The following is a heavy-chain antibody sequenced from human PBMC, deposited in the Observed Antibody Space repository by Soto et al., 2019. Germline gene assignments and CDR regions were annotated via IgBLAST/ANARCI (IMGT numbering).Heavy chain of an antibody. V-gene: IGHV3-15*07. Sequence: GGSLRLSCAASGFTFSNAWMNWVRQAPGKGLEWVGRIKSKTDGGTTDYAAPVKGRFTISRDDSKNTLYLQMNSLKTEDTAVYYCSGYYKGGYYYYGMDVWGQGTTVTVSS. CDR2: IKSKTDGGTT. CDR3: SGYYKGGYYYYGMDV. D-gene: IGHD3-22*01. CDR1: GFTFSNAW. J-gene: IGHJ6*02.